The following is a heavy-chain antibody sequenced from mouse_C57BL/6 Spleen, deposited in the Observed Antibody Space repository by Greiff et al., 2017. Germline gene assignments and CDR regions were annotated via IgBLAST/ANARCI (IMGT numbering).Heavy chain of an antibody. D-gene: IGHD1-1*01. Sequence: QVQLQQPGAELVKPGASVKMSCKASGYTFTSYWITWVKQRPGQGLGWIGDIYPGSGSTNYNEKFKSKATLTVDTSSSTAYMQLSSLTSEDSAVYYCAREDYGSSYFDYWGQGTTLTVSS. CDR1: GYTFTSYW. V-gene: IGHV1-55*01. J-gene: IGHJ2*01. CDR2: IYPGSGST. CDR3: AREDYGSSYFDY.